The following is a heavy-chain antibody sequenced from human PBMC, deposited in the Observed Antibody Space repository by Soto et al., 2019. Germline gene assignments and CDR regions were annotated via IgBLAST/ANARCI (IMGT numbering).Heavy chain of an antibody. J-gene: IGHJ4*02. Sequence: SETLSLTCTVSGGSISSYYWSWIRQPPGKGLEWIGYIYYSGSTNYNPSLKSRVTISVDTSKNQFSLKLSSVTAADTAVYYCARENENYYDSSGYYDYWGQGTLVTVSS. CDR1: GGSISSYY. V-gene: IGHV4-59*01. CDR3: ARENENYYDSSGYYDY. CDR2: IYYSGST. D-gene: IGHD3-22*01.